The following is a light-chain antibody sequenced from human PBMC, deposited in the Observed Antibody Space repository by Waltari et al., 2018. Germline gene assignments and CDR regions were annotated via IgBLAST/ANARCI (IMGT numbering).Light chain of an antibody. V-gene: IGLV1-44*01. CDR2: SND. CDR3: AAWDDSLNAVV. Sequence: QSVLTQPPSASGTPGQRVTISCSGSNSNVRVNPVKWYQQLPGAAPEVVIYSNDQRPSGVPDRFSGSKSGTSASRAISGLQSEDEAHYYCAAWDDSLNAVVFGGGTKVTVL. CDR1: NSNVRVNP. J-gene: IGLJ2*01.